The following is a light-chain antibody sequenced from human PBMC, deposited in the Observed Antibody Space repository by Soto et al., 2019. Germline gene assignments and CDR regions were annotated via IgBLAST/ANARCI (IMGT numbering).Light chain of an antibody. CDR3: SSYTSNEELV. Sequence: QSVLTQPASVSGSPGQSVTISCTGTGSDIGRYNYVSWYQQHPGIAPKLLIYDVSNRPSRVSNRFSGSKSGSTASLTISGLRPEDDAEYYCSSYTSNEELVFGGGTKVTVL. CDR1: GSDIGRYNY. CDR2: DVS. J-gene: IGLJ3*02. V-gene: IGLV2-14*03.